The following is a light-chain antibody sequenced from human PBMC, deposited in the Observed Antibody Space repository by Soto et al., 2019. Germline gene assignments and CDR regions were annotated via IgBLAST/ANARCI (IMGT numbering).Light chain of an antibody. V-gene: IGKV3-20*01. CDR2: GAS. CDR1: QSLSNNY. Sequence: GWTHNKGTLSLSPGERATLSCRASQSLSNNYLAWYQQKPGQAPRLVIYGASSRATGIPDRFSASGSGTDFTLTISRLEPEDFAVYFCQQYSSSPVTFGQGTKVDIK. CDR3: QQYSSSPVT. J-gene: IGKJ1*01.